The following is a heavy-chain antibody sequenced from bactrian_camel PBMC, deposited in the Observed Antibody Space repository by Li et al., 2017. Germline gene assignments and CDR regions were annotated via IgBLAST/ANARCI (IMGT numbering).Heavy chain of an antibody. Sequence: HVQLVESGGGSVQAGGSLRLSCAASGYTNRRYCMGWVRQAPGKAREGIAHIFRDGGTTYASSVEGRFTLSRDNAKTTLDLQMNSLKPEDTAVYYCAGTLRILAGARCSSSGGFDYWGQGTQVTVS. D-gene: IGHD6*01. CDR3: AGTLRILAGARCSSSGGFDY. CDR2: IFRDGGT. J-gene: IGHJ4*01. CDR1: GYTNRRYC. V-gene: IGHV3S9*01.